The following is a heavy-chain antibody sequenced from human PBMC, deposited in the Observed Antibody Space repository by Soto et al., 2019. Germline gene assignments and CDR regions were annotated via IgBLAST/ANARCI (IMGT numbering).Heavy chain of an antibody. CDR2: VAYTGTT. D-gene: IGHD6-19*01. CDR3: ARHRAGNTACDFDY. CDR1: GDSIDSHYSH. J-gene: IGHJ4*02. Sequence: SETLSLTCFVSGDSIDSHYSHWSWIRQSPGMGLEWIGTVAYTGTTYYPPPLRGRVTVSADTSKNSFSLKLTSVTAADTAGYYGARHRAGNTACDFDYGGQGTLVTVPS. V-gene: IGHV4-39*01.